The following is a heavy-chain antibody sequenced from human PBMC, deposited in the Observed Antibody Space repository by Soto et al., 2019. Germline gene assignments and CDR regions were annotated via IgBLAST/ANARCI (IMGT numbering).Heavy chain of an antibody. D-gene: IGHD6-19*01. J-gene: IGHJ4*02. CDR2: INSDGGST. CDR3: ARETSGWYAY. CDR1: GFTFSSYW. Sequence: GESLKISCAASGFTFSSYWMHWVRQAPGKGLVWVSRINSDGGSTSYADSVKGRFTISRDNAKKTLYLQMNSLRAEDTAVYYCARETSGWYAYWGQGTLVTVSS. V-gene: IGHV3-74*01.